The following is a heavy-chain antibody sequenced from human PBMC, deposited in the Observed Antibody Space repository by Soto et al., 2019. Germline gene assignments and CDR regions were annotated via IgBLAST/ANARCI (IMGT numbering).Heavy chain of an antibody. Sequence: EVQLVESGGGLVQPGRSLRLSCAASGFTFDDYAMHWVRQAPGKGLEWVSGISWNSGSIGYADSVKGRFTISRDNAKNPMYLQMNSLRAEDTALYYCAKDVVYSSSSGVDYWGQGTLVTVSS. CDR2: ISWNSGSI. D-gene: IGHD6-6*01. J-gene: IGHJ4*02. CDR1: GFTFDDYA. CDR3: AKDVVYSSSSGVDY. V-gene: IGHV3-9*01.